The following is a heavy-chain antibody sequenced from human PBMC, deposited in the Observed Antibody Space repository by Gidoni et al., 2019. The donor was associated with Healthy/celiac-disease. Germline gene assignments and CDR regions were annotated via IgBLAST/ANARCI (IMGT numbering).Heavy chain of an antibody. Sequence: QVPLVESGGGVVQPGRSLRLSCAASGFTFSSYAMHWVRQAPGKGLEWVAVISYDGSNKYYADSVKGRFTISRDNAKNTLYLQMNSLRAEDTAVYYCARDLDGDYYYGMDVWGQGTTVTVSS. D-gene: IGHD4-17*01. J-gene: IGHJ6*02. CDR3: ARDLDGDYYYGMDV. CDR1: GFTFSSYA. V-gene: IGHV3-30-3*01. CDR2: ISYDGSNK.